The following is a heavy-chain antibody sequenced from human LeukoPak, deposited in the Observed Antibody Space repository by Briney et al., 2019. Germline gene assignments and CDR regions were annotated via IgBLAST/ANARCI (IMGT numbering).Heavy chain of an antibody. D-gene: IGHD2-2*01. CDR2: IYTSGST. CDR1: GGSISSYY. CDR3: AGQDQLLMPAHYYYGMDV. V-gene: IGHV4-4*07. Sequence: SETLSLTCTVSGGSISSYYWSWIRQPAGKGLEWIGRIYTSGSTNYNPSLKSRVTMSVDTSKNQFSLKLSSVTAADTAVYYCAGQDQLLMPAHYYYGMDVWGQGTTVTVSS. J-gene: IGHJ6*02.